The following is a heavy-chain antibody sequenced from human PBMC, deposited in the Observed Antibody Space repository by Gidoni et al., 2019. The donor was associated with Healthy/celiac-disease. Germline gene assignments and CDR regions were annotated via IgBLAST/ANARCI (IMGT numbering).Heavy chain of an antibody. CDR1: GFTFGDYA. CDR2: IRSKAYGGTT. V-gene: IGHV3-49*05. CDR3: TSFVRIRGVSRPY. D-gene: IGHD3-10*01. Sequence: EVQLVESGGGLVKAGRSLRLSCTASGFTFGDYAMSWFRQAPGKGLEWVGFIRSKAYGGTTEYAASVKGRFTISRDDSKSIAYLQMNSLKTEDTAVYYCTSFVRIRGVSRPYWGQGTLVTVSS. J-gene: IGHJ4*02.